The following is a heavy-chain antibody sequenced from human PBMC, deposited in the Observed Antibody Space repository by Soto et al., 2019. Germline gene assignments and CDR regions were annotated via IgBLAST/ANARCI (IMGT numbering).Heavy chain of an antibody. D-gene: IGHD6-13*01. Sequence: PGEVQKICCKGSGYIFTSYVICWGRQMPGKGLEWMRISCPGDSDKRYSPYFQGKVTISDDKSISTGYLQWRSMNAYDTAMYYCARLGEVAAPGWFDSWGQGTLVTVSS. J-gene: IGHJ5*01. CDR3: ARLGEVAAPGWFDS. V-gene: IGHV5-51*01. CDR1: GYIFTSYV. CDR2: SCPGDSDK.